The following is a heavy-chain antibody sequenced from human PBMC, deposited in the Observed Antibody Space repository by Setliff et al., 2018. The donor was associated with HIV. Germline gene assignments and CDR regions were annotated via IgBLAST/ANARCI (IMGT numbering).Heavy chain of an antibody. CDR3: ARPWAFDI. V-gene: IGHV3-7*01. J-gene: IGHJ3*02. CDR2: IKQDGSEK. CDR1: EFTFSSYW. Sequence: GESLRLSCAASEFTFSSYWMSWVRQAPGKGLEWVANIKQDGSEKYYVDSVKGRFTISRDNAKNSLYLQMNSLRAEDTAVYYCARPWAFDIWGQGTMVTVSS.